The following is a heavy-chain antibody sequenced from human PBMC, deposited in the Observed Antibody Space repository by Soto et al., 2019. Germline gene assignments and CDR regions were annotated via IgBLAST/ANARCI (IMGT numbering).Heavy chain of an antibody. J-gene: IGHJ4*02. CDR1: GFTFSVYY. CDR3: ARGLYGDSVGYDH. Sequence: EVQVVESGGGSVQPGGSLRLSCAASGFTFSVYYMHWIRQVPGKGLFWGCRIKTDGSSADYADSVKGRFTISRDNAKNTLSLLMNSLTVEDTAVYYCARGLYGDSVGYDHWGQGALVTVSS. V-gene: IGHV3-74*01. D-gene: IGHD4-17*01. CDR2: IKTDGSSA.